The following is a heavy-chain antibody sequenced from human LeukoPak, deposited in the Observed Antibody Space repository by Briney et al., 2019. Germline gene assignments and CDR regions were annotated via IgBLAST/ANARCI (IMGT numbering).Heavy chain of an antibody. CDR2: ISYDGSNK. D-gene: IGHD3-22*01. J-gene: IGHJ4*02. Sequence: GGSLRLSCSVSGFIFRDFSMSWVRQAPGKGLEWVAVISYDGSNKYYADSVKGRFTISRDNSKNTLYLQMNSLRAEDTAVYYCAKDSGSSGYPRGFDYWGQGILVTVSS. V-gene: IGHV3-30*18. CDR3: AKDSGSSGYPRGFDY. CDR1: GFIFRDFS.